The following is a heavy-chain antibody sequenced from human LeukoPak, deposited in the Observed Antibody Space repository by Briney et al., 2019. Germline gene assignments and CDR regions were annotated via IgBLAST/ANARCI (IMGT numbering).Heavy chain of an antibody. V-gene: IGHV4-59*01. CDR2: IYNSGGT. J-gene: IGHJ3*02. CDR3: ARVGGDVQLERRERRAFDI. Sequence: SETLSLTCIVSGGSISSYYWSWIRQPPGKGLEWIGYIYNSGGTNYNPSLKSRVAISVDTSKNQFSLRLSSLTAADTAVYYCARVGGDVQLERRERRAFDIWGQGTMVTVSS. CDR1: GGSISSYY. D-gene: IGHD1-1*01.